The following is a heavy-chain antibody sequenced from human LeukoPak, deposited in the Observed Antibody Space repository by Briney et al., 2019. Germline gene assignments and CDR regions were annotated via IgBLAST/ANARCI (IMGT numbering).Heavy chain of an antibody. CDR2: VSWNSGSI. J-gene: IGHJ4*02. CDR1: GFTFDDYA. D-gene: IGHD6-13*01. CDR3: ARADSSSWRYYFDY. V-gene: IGHV3-9*01. Sequence: PGGSLRLSCAASGFTFDDYAMHWVRQAPGKGLEWVSGVSWNSGSIGYADSVKGRFTISRDNAKNSLYLQMNSLRAEDTAVYYCARADSSSWRYYFDYWGQGTLVTVSS.